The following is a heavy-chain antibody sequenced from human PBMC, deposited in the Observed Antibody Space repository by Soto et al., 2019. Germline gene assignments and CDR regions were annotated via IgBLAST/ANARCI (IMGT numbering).Heavy chain of an antibody. CDR2: IIPIFGTA. CDR3: ARVWDIVVVPAAPYGMDV. Sequence: SVKVPCKASGGTFSSYAISWVRQAPGQGLEWMGGIIPIFGTANYAQKFQGRVTITADESTSTAYMELSSLRSEDTAVYYFARVWDIVVVPAAPYGMDVWGQGTTVTVSS. D-gene: IGHD2-2*01. V-gene: IGHV1-69*13. CDR1: GGTFSSYA. J-gene: IGHJ6*02.